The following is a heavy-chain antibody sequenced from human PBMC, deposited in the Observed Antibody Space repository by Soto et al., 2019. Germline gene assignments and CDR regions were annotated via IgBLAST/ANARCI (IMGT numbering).Heavy chain of an antibody. CDR2: ISPMFGAA. V-gene: IGHV1-69*19. CDR1: GGTFNTYA. Sequence: QVQLVQSGAEMKKPGSSVKVSCQSSGGTFNTYAMNWVRQAPGQGPEWMGDISPMFGAANYAPKFQGRVTITADESTGTSYMQLSSVTSEDTALYSCAREVQVHTPAFVYWGQGTLVTVSS. J-gene: IGHJ4*02. D-gene: IGHD3-10*01. CDR3: AREVQVHTPAFVY.